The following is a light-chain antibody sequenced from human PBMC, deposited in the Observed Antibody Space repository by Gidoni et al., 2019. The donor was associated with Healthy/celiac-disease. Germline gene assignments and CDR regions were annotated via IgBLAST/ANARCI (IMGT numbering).Light chain of an antibody. CDR2: DAS. Sequence: DIQMTQSPSSLSASVGDRVTITCQASQDISNYLNWYQQKTGKATKLLIYDASKLETGVPSRFSGSGSGTDFTFTISSLQPEDIATYYCQQYDNLRYTFGQGTKLEIK. V-gene: IGKV1-33*01. J-gene: IGKJ2*01. CDR1: QDISNY. CDR3: QQYDNLRYT.